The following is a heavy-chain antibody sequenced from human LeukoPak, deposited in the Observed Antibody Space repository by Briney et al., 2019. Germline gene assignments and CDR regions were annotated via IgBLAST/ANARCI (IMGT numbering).Heavy chain of an antibody. D-gene: IGHD6-6*01. CDR3: ASSSYSSSSS. J-gene: IGHJ5*02. V-gene: IGHV3-7*01. CDR1: GITFTNYW. CDR2: INEDGSQK. Sequence: AGGSLRLSCAASGITFTNYWMIGVRQAPGKGLEWVANINEDGSQKYYVGSVEGRFPISRDNAENSVFVQMNRLRAEDTALYSCASSSYSSSSSWGQGTLVTVSS.